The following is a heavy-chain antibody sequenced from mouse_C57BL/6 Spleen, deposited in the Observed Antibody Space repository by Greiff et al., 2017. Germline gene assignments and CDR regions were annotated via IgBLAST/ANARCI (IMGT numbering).Heavy chain of an antibody. V-gene: IGHV1-7*01. CDR3: AREGDLGFAY. CDR2: INPSSGYT. J-gene: IGHJ3*01. CDR1: GYTFTSYW. Sequence: VQLQQSGAELAKPGASVKLSCKASGYTFTSYWMHWVKQRPGQGLEWIGYINPSSGYTKYNQKFKDKATFTADKSSSTAYMQLSSLTYEDSAVYYCAREGDLGFAYWGQGTLVTVSA.